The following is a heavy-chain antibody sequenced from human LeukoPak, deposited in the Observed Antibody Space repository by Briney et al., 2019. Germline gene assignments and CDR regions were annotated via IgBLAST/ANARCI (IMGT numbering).Heavy chain of an antibody. Sequence: SQTLSLTCTVSGVSISSGGYYCSWIRQHPGKGLEWIGYIYASGRTYYNPSLESRVSISLDTSKNQFSLKLSSVTAADTAVYYCARTFDCSSTSCYTGFDYWGLGTLVTVSS. CDR1: GVSISSGGYY. D-gene: IGHD2-2*02. CDR2: IYASGRT. V-gene: IGHV4-31*03. CDR3: ARTFDCSSTSCYTGFDY. J-gene: IGHJ4*02.